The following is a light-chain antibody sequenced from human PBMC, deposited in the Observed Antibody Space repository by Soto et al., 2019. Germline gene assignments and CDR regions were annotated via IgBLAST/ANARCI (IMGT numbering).Light chain of an antibody. J-gene: IGLJ1*01. CDR1: SSNIGSNT. CDR2: SNN. V-gene: IGLV1-44*01. Sequence: QSVLTQPPSASGTPGQRVTISCSGSSSNIGSNTVNWYRQLPGTAPKLLIYSNNQRPSGVPDRFSGSKSGTSASLAISGLQSEDEADYYCAAWDDSLNGRVFGTETKVTVL. CDR3: AAWDDSLNGRV.